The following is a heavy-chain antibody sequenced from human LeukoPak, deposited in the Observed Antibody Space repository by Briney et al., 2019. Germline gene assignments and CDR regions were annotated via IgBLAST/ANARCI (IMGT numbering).Heavy chain of an antibody. CDR2: INQDGSEK. CDR1: GFTFSNYW. J-gene: IGHJ6*02. Sequence: GGSLRLSCAASGFTFSNYWMSWVRQAPGKGLEWVAHINQDGSEKYYVDSVKGRFTISRDNAKNSLYLQMNSLRAEETAVYYCARAYEVRGVPYYGMDVWGQGTTVTVSS. D-gene: IGHD3-10*01. CDR3: ARAYEVRGVPYYGMDV. V-gene: IGHV3-7*02.